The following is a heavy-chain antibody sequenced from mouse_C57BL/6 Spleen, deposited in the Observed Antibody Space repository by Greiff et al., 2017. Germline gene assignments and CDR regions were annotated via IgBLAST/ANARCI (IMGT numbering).Heavy chain of an antibody. CDR2: INSDGSST. D-gene: IGHD4-1*01. J-gene: IGHJ2*01. V-gene: IGHV5-16*01. CDR3: SSEGTAFDY. CDR1: GFTFSDYY. Sequence: EVQGVEPEGGLVQPGSSMQLSCTASGFTFSDYYMAWVRQVPEKGLEWVANINSDGSSTYYLDSLKSRFIISRDNAMNILYLQMSSLKSEDTATYCCSSEGTAFDYWGHGTTLTVSS.